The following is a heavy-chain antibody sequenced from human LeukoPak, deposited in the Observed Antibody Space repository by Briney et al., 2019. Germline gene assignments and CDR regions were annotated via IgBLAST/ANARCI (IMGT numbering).Heavy chain of an antibody. CDR3: ARGLSNAWEVQAY. CDR2: MQTNGNT. J-gene: IGHJ4*02. CDR1: GGSITSGSYF. Sequence: SQTLSLTCTVSGGSITSGSYFWTWIRQPAGKGLEWLGRMQTNGNTNYNPSLKSRVAISIDTSKNQFSLQLSSVTAADTAVYCCARGLSNAWEVQAYWGQGTLVTVSS. D-gene: IGHD1-26*01. V-gene: IGHV4-61*02.